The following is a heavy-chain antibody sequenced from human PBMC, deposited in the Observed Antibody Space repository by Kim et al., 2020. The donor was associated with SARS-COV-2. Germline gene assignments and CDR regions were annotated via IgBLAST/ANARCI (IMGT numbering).Heavy chain of an antibody. J-gene: IGHJ4*02. CDR3: ASHYSSSSGEVFDY. CDR1: GFTFSDYY. V-gene: IGHV3-11*03. Sequence: GGSLRLSCAASGFTFSDYYMSWIRQAPGKGLEWVSYISSSSYTNYADSVKGRFTISRDNAKNSLYLQMNSLRAEDTAVYYCASHYSSSSGEVFDYWGQGTLVTVSS. CDR2: ISSSSYT. D-gene: IGHD6-6*01.